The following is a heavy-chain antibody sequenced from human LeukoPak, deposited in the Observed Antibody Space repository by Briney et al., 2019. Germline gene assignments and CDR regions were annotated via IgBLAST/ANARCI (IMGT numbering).Heavy chain of an antibody. CDR1: GFTFSSYG. V-gene: IGHV3-33*01. CDR2: IWYDGSNK. CDR3: GRDGSGWSVY. Sequence: GRSLRLSCAASGFTFSSYGMHWVRQAPGKGLEWVAVIWYDGSNKYHADSVKGRFTISRDNAKNSLYLQMNSLRAEDTAVYYCGRDGSGWSVYWGQGTLVTVSS. J-gene: IGHJ4*02. D-gene: IGHD6-19*01.